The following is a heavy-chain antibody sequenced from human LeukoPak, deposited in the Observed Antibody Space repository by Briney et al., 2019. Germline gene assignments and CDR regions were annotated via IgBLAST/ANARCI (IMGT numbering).Heavy chain of an antibody. CDR2: IIPIFGTA. CDR3: ATHYEGMVVAATRWSEYGAFDI. V-gene: IGHV1-69*13. D-gene: IGHD2-15*01. CDR1: GGTFNSYA. Sequence: ASVKVSCKASGGTFNSYAISWVRQAPGQGLEWMGGIIPIFGTANYAQKFQGRVTITADESTSTAYMELSSLRSEDTAVYYCATHYEGMVVAATRWSEYGAFDIWGQGTMVTVSS. J-gene: IGHJ3*02.